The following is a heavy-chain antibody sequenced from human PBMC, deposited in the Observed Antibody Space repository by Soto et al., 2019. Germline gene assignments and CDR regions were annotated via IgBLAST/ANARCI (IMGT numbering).Heavy chain of an antibody. CDR1: GGTFSSYA. CDR3: AIPMPPSYYYGSASYSDYYYYGMDV. J-gene: IGHJ6*02. CDR2: IIPIFGTA. D-gene: IGHD3-10*01. Sequence: QVQLVQSGAEVKKPGSSVKVSCKASGGTFSSYAISWVRQAPGQGLEWMGGIIPIFGTANYAQKFQGRVTITADESTSTAYMELSSLRSEDTAVYYCAIPMPPSYYYGSASYSDYYYYGMDVWGQGTTVTVSS. V-gene: IGHV1-69*01.